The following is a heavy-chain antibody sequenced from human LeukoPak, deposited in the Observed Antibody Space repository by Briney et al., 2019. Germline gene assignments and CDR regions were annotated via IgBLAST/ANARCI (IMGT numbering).Heavy chain of an antibody. CDR1: GASISGYY. V-gene: IGHV4-59*08. CDR2: ISYSGGT. D-gene: IGHD3-9*01. CDR3: ARHFTPLYFYGMDV. Sequence: SETLSLTCTASGASISGYYWSWIRQPPGKGLEWIGYISYSGGTNYNPSLKSRPTIFVDTSKNQLSLKLSTVTAADTAVYYCARHFTPLYFYGMDVWGQGTTVTVSS. J-gene: IGHJ6*02.